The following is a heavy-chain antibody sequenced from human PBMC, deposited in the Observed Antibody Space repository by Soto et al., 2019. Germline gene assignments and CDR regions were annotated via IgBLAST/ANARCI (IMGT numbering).Heavy chain of an antibody. CDR3: ARIAVVVVAATDDAFDI. J-gene: IGHJ3*02. D-gene: IGHD2-15*01. Sequence: GGSLRLSCAASGFTFSSYGMHWVRQAPGKGLEWVAVIWYDGSNKYYADSVKGRFTISRDNSKNTLYLQMNSLRAEDTAVYYCARIAVVVVAATDDAFDIWGQGTMVTVSS. V-gene: IGHV3-33*01. CDR2: IWYDGSNK. CDR1: GFTFSSYG.